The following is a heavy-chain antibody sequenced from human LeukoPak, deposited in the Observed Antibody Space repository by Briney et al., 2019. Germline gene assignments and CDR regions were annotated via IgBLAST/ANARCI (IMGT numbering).Heavy chain of an antibody. CDR3: AKDGRVEQQLYYFDY. V-gene: IGHV4-61*01. D-gene: IGHD6-13*01. J-gene: IGHJ4*02. CDR1: GGSVSSGSYY. CDR2: IYYSGST. Sequence: SETLSLTCTVSGGSVSSGSYYWSWIRQPPGKGLEWIWYIYYSGSTNYNPSLKSRVTISVDTSKNQFSLKLSSVTAADTAVYYCAKDGRVEQQLYYFDYWGQGALVTVSS.